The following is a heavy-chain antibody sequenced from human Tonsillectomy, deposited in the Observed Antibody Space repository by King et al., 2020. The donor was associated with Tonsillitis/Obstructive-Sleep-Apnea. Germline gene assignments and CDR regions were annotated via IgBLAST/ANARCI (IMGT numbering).Heavy chain of an antibody. J-gene: IGHJ3*02. V-gene: IGHV3-15*07. CDR3: TTEWELRLAFDI. D-gene: IGHD1-26*01. Sequence: QLVQSGGGLVKPGGSLRLSCAASGFTFSNAWMNWVRQAPGKGLEWVGRIKSKTDGGTTDYAAPVKGRFTISRDDSKNTLYLQMYSLKTEDTAVYYCTTEWELRLAFDIWGQGTMVTVSS. CDR2: IKSKTDGGTT. CDR1: GFTFSNAW.